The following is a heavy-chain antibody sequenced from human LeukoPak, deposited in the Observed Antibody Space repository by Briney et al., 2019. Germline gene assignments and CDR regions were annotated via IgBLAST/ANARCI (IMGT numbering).Heavy chain of an antibody. CDR3: ARVGCSGGSCFDH. J-gene: IGHJ4*02. Sequence: PSETLSLTCTASGASISNYYWSWIRQPPGKGLEWIGYISYSGSTNYNPSLRSRVTISVDTSKNQFSLKLSSVIVTDTAVYYCARVGCSGGSCFDHWGQGTLVTVSS. D-gene: IGHD2-15*01. CDR2: ISYSGST. V-gene: IGHV4-59*01. CDR1: GASISNYY.